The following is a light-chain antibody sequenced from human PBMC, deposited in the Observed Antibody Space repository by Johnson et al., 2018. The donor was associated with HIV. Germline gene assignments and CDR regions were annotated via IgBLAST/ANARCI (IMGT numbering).Light chain of an antibody. J-gene: IGLJ1*01. CDR3: GTWDSSLSVYV. CDR2: DSY. Sequence: QLVLTQPPSVSAAPGQKVTISCSGSSSNIGNNYVSWYQQLPGTAPKLLIYDSYKRPSGIPDRFSGSKSGTSATLGITGLQTGDEADYYCGTWDSSLSVYVFGTGTKVTVL. CDR1: SSNIGNNY. V-gene: IGLV1-51*01.